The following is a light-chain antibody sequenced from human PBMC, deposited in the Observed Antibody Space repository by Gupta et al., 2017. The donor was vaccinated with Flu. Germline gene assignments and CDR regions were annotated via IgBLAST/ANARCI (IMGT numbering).Light chain of an antibody. Sequence: SSELTQPPSVSVSPGQTARITCSGDTLSNQYSYWYQQKPGQAPVLVIYKDTERPSGVPERFSGSSSGTTVTLTISGVQAEEEAAYYGQSADSTGTYVVFGGGTKLTVL. CDR2: KDT. CDR3: QSADSTGTYVV. V-gene: IGLV3-25*02. CDR1: TLSNQY. J-gene: IGLJ2*01.